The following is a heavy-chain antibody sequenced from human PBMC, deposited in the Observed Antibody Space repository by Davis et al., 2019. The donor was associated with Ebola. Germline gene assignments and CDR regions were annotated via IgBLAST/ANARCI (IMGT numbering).Heavy chain of an antibody. J-gene: IGHJ4*02. CDR1: GGSFSGYY. CDR2: IYHTGST. CDR3: AREDEYYFDY. D-gene: IGHD5-24*01. Sequence: SETLSLTCAVYGGSFSGYYWSWIRQPPGKGLEWIGEIYHTGSTYYKPSLKSRVTISVDKSKNQFSLKLSSVTAADTAVYYCAREDEYYFDYWGQGTLVTVSS. V-gene: IGHV4-34*01.